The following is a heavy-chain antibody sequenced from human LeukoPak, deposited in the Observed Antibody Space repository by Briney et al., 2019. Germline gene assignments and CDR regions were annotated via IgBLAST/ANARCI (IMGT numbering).Heavy chain of an antibody. Sequence: TSETLSLTCTVSGGSISSGDYYWSWIRQPPGKGLEWIGYIYYSGSTYYNPSLKSRVTISVDTSKNQFSLKLSSVTAADTAVYYCARITAYYDFWSGYYNSPNNWFDPWGQGTLVTVSS. CDR3: ARITAYYDFWSGYYNSPNNWFDP. D-gene: IGHD3-3*01. CDR1: GGSISSGDYY. J-gene: IGHJ5*02. V-gene: IGHV4-30-4*01. CDR2: IYYSGST.